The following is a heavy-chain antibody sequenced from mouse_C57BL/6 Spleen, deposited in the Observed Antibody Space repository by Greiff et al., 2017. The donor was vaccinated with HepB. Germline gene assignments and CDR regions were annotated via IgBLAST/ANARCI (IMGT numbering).Heavy chain of an antibody. CDR2: IDPEDGDA. CDR1: GFNIKDYY. CDR3: TTGGSSPYYYAMDY. J-gene: IGHJ4*01. Sequence: VQLKESGAELVRPGASVKLSCTASGFNIKDYYMHWVKQRPEQGLEWIGRIDPEDGDAEYAPKFQGKATMTADTSSNTAYLQLSSLTSEDTAVYYCTTGGSSPYYYAMDYWGQGTSVTVSS. V-gene: IGHV14-1*01. D-gene: IGHD1-1*01.